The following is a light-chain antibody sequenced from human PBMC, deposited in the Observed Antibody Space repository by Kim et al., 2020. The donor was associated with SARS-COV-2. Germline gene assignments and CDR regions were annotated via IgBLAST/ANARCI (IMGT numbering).Light chain of an antibody. J-gene: IGLJ2*01. CDR2: DND. Sequence: SAAPGQKGTISCSNIRSHYVSWYQLLPGTAPKLLIYDNDKRPSGIPARFSGSNSGTAATLGITGLQTGDEADYYCGTWDSSLTAGIFGGGTQLTVL. CDR3: GTWDSSLTAGI. V-gene: IGLV1-51*01. CDR1: NIRSHY.